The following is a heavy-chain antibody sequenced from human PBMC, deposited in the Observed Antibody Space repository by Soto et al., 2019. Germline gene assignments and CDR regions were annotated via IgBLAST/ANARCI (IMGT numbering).Heavy chain of an antibody. V-gene: IGHV4-4*02. D-gene: IGHD6-13*01. CDR2: IYHSGST. CDR3: ARVGSFLYYYYGMDV. CDR1: GGSISSSNW. Sequence: PSETLSLTCAVSGGSISSSNWWSWVRQPPGKGLEWIGEIYHSGSTNYNPSLKSRVTISVDKSKNQFSLKLSSVTAADTAVYYCARVGSFLYYYYGMDVWGQGTTVTVSS. J-gene: IGHJ6*02.